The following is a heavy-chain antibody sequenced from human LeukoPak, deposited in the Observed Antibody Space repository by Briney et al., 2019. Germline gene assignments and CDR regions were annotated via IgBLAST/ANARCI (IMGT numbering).Heavy chain of an antibody. J-gene: IGHJ5*02. V-gene: IGHV3-23*01. Sequence: PGGSLRLSCAASGFTSSSYAMSWVRQAPGKGLEWVSAISGSGGSTYYADSVKGRFTISRDNSKNTLYLQMNSLRAEDTAVYYCAKRSFITMIVVVITSAYWFDPWGQGTLVTVSS. CDR1: GFTSSSYA. D-gene: IGHD3-22*01. CDR2: ISGSGGST. CDR3: AKRSFITMIVVVITSAYWFDP.